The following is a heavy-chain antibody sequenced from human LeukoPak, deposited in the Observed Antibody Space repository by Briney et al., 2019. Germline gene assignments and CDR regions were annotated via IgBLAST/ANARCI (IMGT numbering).Heavy chain of an antibody. CDR3: ARDRSRGYDFFDY. CDR1: GYTFTGYY. J-gene: IGHJ4*02. Sequence: GASVKVSCKASGYTFTGYYMHWVRQAPGQGLEWMGWINPNSGGTNYAQKFQGRVTMTRDTSISTAYMELSRLRSDDTAVYYCARDRSRGYDFFDYWGQGTLATVSS. CDR2: INPNSGGT. D-gene: IGHD5-12*01. V-gene: IGHV1-2*02.